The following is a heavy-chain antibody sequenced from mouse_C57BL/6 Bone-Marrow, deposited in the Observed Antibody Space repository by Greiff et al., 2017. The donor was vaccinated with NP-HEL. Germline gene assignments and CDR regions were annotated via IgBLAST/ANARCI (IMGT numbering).Heavy chain of an antibody. J-gene: IGHJ1*03. V-gene: IGHV5-16*01. CDR1: GFTFSDYY. D-gene: IGHD1-1*01. CDR2: INYDGSST. Sequence: EVQLVESEGGLVQPGSSMKLSCTASGFTFSDYYMAWVRQVPEKGLEWVANINYDGSSTYYLDSLKSRFIISRDNAKNILYLQMSSLKSEDTATYYCARGYGSSYGYWYFDVWGTGTTVTVSS. CDR3: ARGYGSSYGYWYFDV.